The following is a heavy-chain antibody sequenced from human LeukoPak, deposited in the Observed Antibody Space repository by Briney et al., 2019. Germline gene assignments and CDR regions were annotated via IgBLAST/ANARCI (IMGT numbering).Heavy chain of an antibody. CDR1: GFTFGDYA. D-gene: IGHD2-15*01. Sequence: PGGSLRLSCAASGFTFGDYAMNWVRQAPGKGLEWVGFIRSKGYGATIEYAASVKGRFTISRDDSKSIAYLQMDSLITEDTAVYYCTRLWGGGYIHYYYYAMDVWGQGTTVTVSS. CDR2: IRSKGYGATI. V-gene: IGHV3-49*04. CDR3: TRLWGGGYIHYYYYAMDV. J-gene: IGHJ6*02.